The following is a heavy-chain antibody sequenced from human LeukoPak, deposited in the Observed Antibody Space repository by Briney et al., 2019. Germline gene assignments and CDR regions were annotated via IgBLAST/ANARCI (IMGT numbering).Heavy chain of an antibody. CDR3: ARRSSTYYDILTGFAFDI. CDR2: IYYSGST. CDR1: GGSISSSSYY. D-gene: IGHD3-9*01. V-gene: IGHV4-39*01. Sequence: SETLSLTCTVSGGSISSSSYYWGWIRQPPGKGLEWIGSIYYSGSTYYNPSLKSRVTISVDTSKNQFSLKLSSVTAADTAVYYCARRSSTYYDILTGFAFDIWGQGTMVTVSS. J-gene: IGHJ3*02.